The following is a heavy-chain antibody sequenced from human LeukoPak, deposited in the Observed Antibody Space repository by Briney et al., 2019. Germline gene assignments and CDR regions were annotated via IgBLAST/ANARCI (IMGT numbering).Heavy chain of an antibody. J-gene: IGHJ4*02. V-gene: IGHV4-59*01. CDR2: IYYSGST. CDR1: GGPISSYY. Sequence: PSETLSLTCTVSGGPISSYYWSWIRQPPGKGLEWIGYIYYSGSTNYNPSLKSRVTISVDTSKNQFSLKLTSVTAADTAVYYCARVRILGVVIFDYWGQGTLVTVSS. D-gene: IGHD3-3*01. CDR3: ARVRILGVVIFDY.